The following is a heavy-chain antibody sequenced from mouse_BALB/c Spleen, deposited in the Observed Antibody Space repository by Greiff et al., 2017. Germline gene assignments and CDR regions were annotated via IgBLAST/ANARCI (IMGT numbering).Heavy chain of an antibody. D-gene: IGHD3-3*01. V-gene: IGHV1S22*01. CDR1: GYTFTSYW. CDR2: IYPGSGST. J-gene: IGHJ4*01. Sequence: LQQPGSELVRPGASVKLSCKASGYTFTSYWMHWVKQRPGQGLEWIGNIYPGSGSTNYDEKFKSKATLTVDTSSSTAYMQLSSLTSEDSAVYYCTRPRGERYAMDYWGQGTSVTVSS. CDR3: TRPRGERYAMDY.